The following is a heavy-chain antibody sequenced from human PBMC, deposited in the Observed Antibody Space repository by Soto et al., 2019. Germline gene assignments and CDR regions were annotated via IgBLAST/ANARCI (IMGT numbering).Heavy chain of an antibody. CDR3: AKDPIVGAITPYYFDY. D-gene: IGHD1-26*01. CDR2: ISYDGSNK. J-gene: IGHJ4*02. CDR1: GFTFSSYG. Sequence: GGSLRLSCAASGFTFSSYGMHWVRQAPGKGLEWVAVISYDGSNKYYADSVKGRFTISRDNSKNTLYLQMNSLRAEDTAVYYCAKDPIVGAITPYYFDYWGQGTLVTVSS. V-gene: IGHV3-30*18.